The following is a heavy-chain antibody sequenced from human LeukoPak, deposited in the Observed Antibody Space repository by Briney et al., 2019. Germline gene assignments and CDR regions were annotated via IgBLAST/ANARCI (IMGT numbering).Heavy chain of an antibody. CDR1: GGSIINHY. V-gene: IGHV4-4*07. Sequence: SSETLSLTCTVSGGSIINHYWSWIRQPAGKGLEWIGRIYSSGSANYSPSLKSRVSMSIDTSNNHFSLNLTSVTAADTALYFCARDVRYASGWSTPESWGQGTLVTVYS. CDR3: ARDVRYASGWSTPES. D-gene: IGHD6-19*01. J-gene: IGHJ5*02. CDR2: IYSSGSA.